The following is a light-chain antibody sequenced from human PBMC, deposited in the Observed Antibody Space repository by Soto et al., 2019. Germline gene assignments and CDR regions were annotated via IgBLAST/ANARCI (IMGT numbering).Light chain of an antibody. CDR1: SSNIGNNT. Sequence: QSVLTQPPSASVTPGQRVSISCSGSSSNIGNNTVNWYQQFPETAPRLLIYTTNQRPSGVPDRFSGPKSGTSASLAISGLQSEDEADYYCAAWDDSLNGPVFGGGTKLTVL. J-gene: IGLJ3*02. CDR3: AAWDDSLNGPV. V-gene: IGLV1-44*01. CDR2: TTN.